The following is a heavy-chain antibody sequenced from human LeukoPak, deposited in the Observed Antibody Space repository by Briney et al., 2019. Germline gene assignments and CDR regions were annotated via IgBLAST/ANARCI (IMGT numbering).Heavy chain of an antibody. CDR2: ISAYNGNT. D-gene: IGHD3-3*01. CDR1: GYTFTSYG. Sequence: ASVKVSCKASGYTFTSYGISWVRQAPGQGLEWMGWISAYNGNTNYAQKLQGRVTMTTDTSTSTAYMELRSLRSDDTAVYYCASSPLRFLEWLPMDVWGKGTTVTVSS. V-gene: IGHV1-18*01. CDR3: ASSPLRFLEWLPMDV. J-gene: IGHJ6*04.